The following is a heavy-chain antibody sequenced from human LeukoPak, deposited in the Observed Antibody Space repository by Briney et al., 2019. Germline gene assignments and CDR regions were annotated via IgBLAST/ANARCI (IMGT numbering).Heavy chain of an antibody. Sequence: SQTLSLTCTVSGGSISSGSYYWSWIRQPAGKGLEWIGGIYTSGSTNYNPSLKSRVTISVDTSKNQFSLKLSSVTAADTAVYYCARDSRGDSIWGQGTMVTVSS. CDR3: ARDSRGDSI. CDR2: IYTSGST. V-gene: IGHV4-61*02. J-gene: IGHJ3*02. D-gene: IGHD2-21*01. CDR1: GGSISSGSYY.